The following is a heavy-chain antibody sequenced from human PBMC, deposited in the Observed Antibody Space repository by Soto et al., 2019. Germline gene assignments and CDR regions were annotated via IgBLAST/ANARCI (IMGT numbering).Heavy chain of an antibody. CDR1: GFTFSDNY. V-gene: IGHV3-66*01. J-gene: IGHJ3*02. Sequence: GGSLRLSCAASGFTFSDNYMTWVRQAPGKGLECVSVIYSGGSTYYADSVKGRFTISRDNSKNTLFLQMNSLRVDDTAVYYCARAAARGIDVFDIWGQGTMVTVSS. CDR2: IYSGGST. CDR3: ARAAARGIDVFDI. D-gene: IGHD3-16*01.